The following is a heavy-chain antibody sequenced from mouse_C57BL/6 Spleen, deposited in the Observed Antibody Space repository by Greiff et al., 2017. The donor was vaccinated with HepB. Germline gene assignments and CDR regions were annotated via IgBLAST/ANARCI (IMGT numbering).Heavy chain of an antibody. CDR1: GYAFSSSW. CDR3: ARLTTVEGFDY. D-gene: IGHD1-1*01. CDR2: IYPGDGDT. V-gene: IGHV1-82*01. J-gene: IGHJ2*01. Sequence: VQLQQSGPELVKPGASVKISCKASGYAFSSSWMNWVKQRPGKGLEWIGRIYPGDGDTNYNGKFKGKATLTADKSSSTAYMQLSSLTSEDSAVYFCARLTTVEGFDYWGQSTTLTVSS.